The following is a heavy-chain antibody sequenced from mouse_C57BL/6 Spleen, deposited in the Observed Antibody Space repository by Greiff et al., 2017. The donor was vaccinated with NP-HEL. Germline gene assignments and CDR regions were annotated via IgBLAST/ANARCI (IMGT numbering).Heavy chain of an antibody. V-gene: IGHV1-52*01. J-gene: IGHJ2*01. CDR1: GYTFTSYW. Sequence: VQLQQPGAELVRPGSSVKLSCKASGYTFTSYWMHWVKQRPIQDLEWIGNIDPSDSETHYNQKFKDKATLTVDKSSSTAYMQLSSLTSEDSAVYYCAKAYYGSDCDYWGQGTTLTVSS. D-gene: IGHD1-1*01. CDR3: AKAYYGSDCDY. CDR2: IDPSDSET.